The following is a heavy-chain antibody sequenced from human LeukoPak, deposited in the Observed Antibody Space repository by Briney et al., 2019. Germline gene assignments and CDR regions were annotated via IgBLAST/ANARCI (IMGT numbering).Heavy chain of an antibody. CDR3: ASQHEYYGMDV. D-gene: IGHD2-2*01. Sequence: SETLSLTCTVSSGSITSGAYYWSWIRQPPGKGLEWIGYIYYSGSTYYNPSLKSRVTISVDTSKNQFSLKLSSVTAADTAVYYCASQHEYYGMDVWGQGTTVTVSS. CDR1: SGSITSGAYY. V-gene: IGHV4-30-4*08. J-gene: IGHJ6*02. CDR2: IYYSGST.